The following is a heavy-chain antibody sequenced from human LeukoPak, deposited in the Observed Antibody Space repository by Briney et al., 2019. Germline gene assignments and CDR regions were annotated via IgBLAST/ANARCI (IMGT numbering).Heavy chain of an antibody. V-gene: IGHV1-18*01. CDR3: ARVDYDLYYFDY. J-gene: IGHJ4*02. Sequence: ASVKVSCKASGYTFTSYGISLVRQAPGQGLEWMGWISAYNGNTNYAQKLQGRVTMTTDTSTSTAYMELRSLRSDDTAVYYCARVDYDLYYFDYWRQGTLVTVCS. D-gene: IGHD3-22*01. CDR1: GYTFTSYG. CDR2: ISAYNGNT.